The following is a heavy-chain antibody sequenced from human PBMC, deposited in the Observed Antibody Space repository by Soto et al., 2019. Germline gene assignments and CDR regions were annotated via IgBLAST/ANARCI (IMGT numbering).Heavy chain of an antibody. CDR2: IYYSGTT. J-gene: IGHJ4*02. CDR3: ARREIQGPIDY. Sequence: QVQLQESGPGLVKPSDTLSLTCAVSGYSISSSNWWGWIRQPPGKGLEWIGYIYYSGTTYYNPSLQTRATMSVDTSKNQFALKLTSVTAVDPAVYYCARREIQGPIDYWGQGTLVTVSS. CDR1: GYSISSSNW. D-gene: IGHD1-26*01. V-gene: IGHV4-28*01.